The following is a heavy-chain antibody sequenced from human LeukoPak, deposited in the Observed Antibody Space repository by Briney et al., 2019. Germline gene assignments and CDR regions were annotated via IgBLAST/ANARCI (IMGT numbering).Heavy chain of an antibody. CDR3: EREWFGESN. CDR2: IAYDGSKT. J-gene: IGHJ4*02. Sequence: TGGSLRLSCAPSGFIFSSSNMHWVRQSPGRGLEWLALIAYDGSKTYYTESVKGRFTIFRDNFKNMLFLQMDSLSAEDTAMYYCEREWFGESNWGQGTPVIVSS. V-gene: IGHV3-30*04. CDR1: GFIFSSSN. D-gene: IGHD3-10*01.